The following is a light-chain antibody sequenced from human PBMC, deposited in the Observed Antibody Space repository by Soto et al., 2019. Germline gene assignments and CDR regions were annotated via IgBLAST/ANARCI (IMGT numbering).Light chain of an antibody. Sequence: QSVLTQPPSSSGTPGQRVTISCSGSSSNIETNYVYWYQQLPGTAPKVLIYRNNQRPSRVPDRFSASKSGTSASLAISGLRSEDESDYYCAAWDGSLSGWVFGGGTKLTV. CDR2: RNN. J-gene: IGLJ3*02. CDR1: SSNIETNY. V-gene: IGLV1-47*01. CDR3: AAWDGSLSGWV.